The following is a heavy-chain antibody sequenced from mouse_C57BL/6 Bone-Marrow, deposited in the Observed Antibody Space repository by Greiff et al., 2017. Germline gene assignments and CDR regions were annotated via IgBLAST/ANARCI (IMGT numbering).Heavy chain of an antibody. Sequence: EVQLQQSGPVLVKPGASVKMSCKASGYTFTDYYMNWVKQSPGKSLEWIGVINPYNGGTSYNQKFKGKATLTVDKSSSTAYMELNSLTSEDSAVYYCARSVITTVVAPFAYWGQGTLVTVSA. J-gene: IGHJ3*01. CDR1: GYTFTDYY. D-gene: IGHD1-1*01. CDR2: INPYNGGT. V-gene: IGHV1-19*01. CDR3: ARSVITTVVAPFAY.